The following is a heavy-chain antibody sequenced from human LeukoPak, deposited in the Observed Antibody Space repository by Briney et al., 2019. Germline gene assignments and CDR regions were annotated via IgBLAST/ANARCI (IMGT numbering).Heavy chain of an antibody. D-gene: IGHD2-15*01. CDR2: ISSSSSYI. CDR3: ASGGGNFEF. CDR1: GFTFSSYA. J-gene: IGHJ4*02. V-gene: IGHV3-21*01. Sequence: GGSLRLSCAASGFTFSSYAMSWVRQAPGKGLEWVSSISSSSSYIYYADSVKGRFTISRDNAKNSLYLQMISLRAGDTAVYYCASGGGNFEFWGQGTLVTVSS.